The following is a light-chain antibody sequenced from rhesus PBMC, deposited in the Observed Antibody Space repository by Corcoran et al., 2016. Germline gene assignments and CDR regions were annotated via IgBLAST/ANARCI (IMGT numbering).Light chain of an antibody. CDR1: QGISSY. V-gene: IGKV1-32*04. CDR2: VEK. Sequence: DIQMSHSPSSLSASVGDRVTITCRASQGISSYLNWYQRKPGKAPNLLIYVEKSLGNGVPARFSGSGSGSELNLTRTSLQPEDSATYYCKQGDSKPRTFGQGTKVEIK. J-gene: IGKJ1*01. CDR3: KQGDSKPRT.